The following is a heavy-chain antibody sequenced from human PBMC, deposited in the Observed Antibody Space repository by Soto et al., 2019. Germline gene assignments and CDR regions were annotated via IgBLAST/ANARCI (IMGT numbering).Heavy chain of an antibody. D-gene: IGHD4-17*01. J-gene: IGHJ4*02. CDR1: GGSISSGGYY. CDR2: IYYSGST. Sequence: SETLSLTCTVSGGSISSGGYYWSWIRQHPGKGLEWIGYIYYSGSTNYNPSLKSRVTISVDTSKNQFSLKLSSVTAADTAVYYCAREKDYGGNVHFDYWGQGTLVTVSS. CDR3: AREKDYGGNVHFDY. V-gene: IGHV4-61*08.